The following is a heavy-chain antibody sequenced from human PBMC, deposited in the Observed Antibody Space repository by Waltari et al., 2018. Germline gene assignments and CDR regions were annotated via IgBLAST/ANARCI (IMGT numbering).Heavy chain of an antibody. J-gene: IGHJ4*02. D-gene: IGHD2-2*01. CDR1: GFTVSSNY. CDR2: IYSGGST. CDR3: AREGSSATDVYFDY. Sequence: EVQLVESGGGLIQPGGSLRLSCAASGFTVSSNYMSWVRQAPGKGLEWVSVIYSGGSTYYADSVKGRFTISRDNSKNTLYLQMNSLRAEDTAVYYCAREGSSATDVYFDYWGQGTLVTVSS. V-gene: IGHV3-53*01.